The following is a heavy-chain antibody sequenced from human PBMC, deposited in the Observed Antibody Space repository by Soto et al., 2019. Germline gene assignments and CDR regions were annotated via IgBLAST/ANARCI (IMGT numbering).Heavy chain of an antibody. V-gene: IGHV1-2*02. D-gene: IGHD2-15*01. Sequence: QVQLVQSGAEVKKPGSSVKVSCKASGGTFSSYAISWVRQAPGQGLEWMGWINPNSGGTNYAQKFQGRVTMTRDTSNSTASMELSRLRSDDTAVYYCASRPRIEDYWGQGTLVTVSS. J-gene: IGHJ4*02. CDR2: INPNSGGT. CDR1: GGTFSSYA. CDR3: ASRPRIEDY.